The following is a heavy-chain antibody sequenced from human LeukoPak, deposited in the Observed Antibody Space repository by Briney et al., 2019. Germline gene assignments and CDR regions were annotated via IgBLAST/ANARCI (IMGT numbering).Heavy chain of an antibody. V-gene: IGHV3-21*01. Sequence: PGGSLRLSCAASGFTFSSYSMNWVRQAPGKGLEWVSSISSSSSYIYYADSVKGRFTISRDNAKNSLYLQMNSLRAEDTAVYYCARALLWKVGATTLWGQGTLVTVSS. CDR3: ARALLWKVGATTL. D-gene: IGHD1-26*01. CDR2: ISSSSSYI. J-gene: IGHJ4*02. CDR1: GFTFSSYS.